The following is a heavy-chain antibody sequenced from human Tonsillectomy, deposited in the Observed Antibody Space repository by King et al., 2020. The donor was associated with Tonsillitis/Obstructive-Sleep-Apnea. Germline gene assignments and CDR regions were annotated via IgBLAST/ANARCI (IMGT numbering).Heavy chain of an antibody. CDR3: AKDIYDDFWSGYSLDY. CDR1: GFTFDDYA. D-gene: IGHD3-3*01. CDR2: SSWKSGSI. V-gene: IGHV3-9*01. Sequence: VQLVEYGGGLVQPGRSLRLSCAASGFTFDDYAMHWVRQAPGKGLEWVSGSSWKSGSIGYADSVKGRFTISRDNAKNSLYLQMNRLRAEDTALYYCAKDIYDDFWSGYSLDYWGQGTLVTVSS. J-gene: IGHJ4*02.